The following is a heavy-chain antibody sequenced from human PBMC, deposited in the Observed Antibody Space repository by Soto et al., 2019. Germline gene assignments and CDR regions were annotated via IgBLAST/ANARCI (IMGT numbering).Heavy chain of an antibody. J-gene: IGHJ6*02. D-gene: IGHD3-3*01. CDR3: ARDRPNTIFGVVIMGYYGMDG. CDR1: GNSVSINSAA. V-gene: IGHV6-1*01. CDR2: TYYRSKWYN. Sequence: RSLTCAVSGNSVSINSAAWNWIRQSPSRGLEWLGRTYYRSKWYNDYAVSVKSRITINPDTSKNQFSLQLNSVTPEDTAVYYCARDRPNTIFGVVIMGYYGMDGWGQGTTVPVSS.